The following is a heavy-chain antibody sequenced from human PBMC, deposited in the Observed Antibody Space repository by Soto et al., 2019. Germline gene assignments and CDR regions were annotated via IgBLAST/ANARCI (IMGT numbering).Heavy chain of an antibody. CDR3: TRDASRDSSARGWFDP. CDR1: GFTFRSFT. D-gene: IGHD6-13*01. CDR2: ISSNSAYI. J-gene: IGHJ5*02. V-gene: IGHV3-21*01. Sequence: GGSLRLSCAASGFTFRSFTMNWVRQAPGKGLEWVSTISSNSAYIYYTDALRGRFTITRDNAKNSLHLQMNSLRAEDTAVYYCTRDASRDSSARGWFDPWGPGTLVTVSS.